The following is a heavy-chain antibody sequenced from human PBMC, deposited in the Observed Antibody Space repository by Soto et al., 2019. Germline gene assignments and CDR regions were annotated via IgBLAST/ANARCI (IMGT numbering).Heavy chain of an antibody. Sequence: GSLRLSCAASGFTFSSYGMHWVRQAPGKGLEWVAVIWYDGSNKYYADSVKGRFTISRDNSKNTLYLQMNSLRAEDTAVYYCARDGDLYTAMAYVDYWGQGTLVTVSS. J-gene: IGHJ4*02. CDR3: ARDGDLYTAMAYVDY. CDR2: IWYDGSNK. V-gene: IGHV3-33*01. CDR1: GFTFSSYG. D-gene: IGHD5-18*01.